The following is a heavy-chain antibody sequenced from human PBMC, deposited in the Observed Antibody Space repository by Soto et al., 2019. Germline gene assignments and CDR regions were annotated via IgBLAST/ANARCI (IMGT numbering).Heavy chain of an antibody. CDR2: IYYSGST. D-gene: IGHD2-15*01. CDR1: GGSISSYY. CDR3: ARNVGYCSGGSCSYYYYMDV. V-gene: IGHV4-59*01. Sequence: SETLSLTCTVSGGSISSYYWSWIRQPPGKGLEWIGYIYYSGSTNYNPSLKSRVTISVDTSKNQFSLKLSSVTAADTAVYYCARNVGYCSGGSCSYYYYMDVWGKGTTVTVSS. J-gene: IGHJ6*03.